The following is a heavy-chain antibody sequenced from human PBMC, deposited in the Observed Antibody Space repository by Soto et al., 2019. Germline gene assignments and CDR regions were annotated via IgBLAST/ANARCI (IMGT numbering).Heavy chain of an antibody. CDR3: AKDVDWNSYFDY. CDR2: ISYDGSNK. V-gene: IGHV3-30*18. Sequence: QVQLVESGGGVVQPGRSLRLSCAASGFTFSSYGMHWVRQAPGKGLEWLAVISYDGSNKYYADSVKGGFTISRDNAKNTLYLPMNSLRAEDTAVYYCAKDVDWNSYFDYGGQGTLVTVSS. J-gene: IGHJ4*02. CDR1: GFTFSSYG. D-gene: IGHD1-1*01.